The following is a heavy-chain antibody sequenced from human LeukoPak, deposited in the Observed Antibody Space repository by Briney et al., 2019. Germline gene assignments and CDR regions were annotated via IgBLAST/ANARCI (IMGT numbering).Heavy chain of an antibody. D-gene: IGHD4-23*01. CDR2: IWYDGSNK. CDR1: GFTFSSYG. V-gene: IGHV3-33*01. CDR3: GTYGGPDGHIEY. J-gene: IGHJ4*02. Sequence: QPGRSLRLSCAASGFTFSSYGMHWVRQAPGKGLEWVAVIWYDGSNKYYADSVKGRFSISKDNSKNTLYLQMNSLRAEDTAVYYCGTYGGPDGHIEYWGQGTLVTVSS.